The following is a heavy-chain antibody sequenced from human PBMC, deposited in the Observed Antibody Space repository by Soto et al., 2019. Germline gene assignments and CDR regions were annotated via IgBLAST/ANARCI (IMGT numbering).Heavy chain of an antibody. V-gene: IGHV4-31*03. D-gene: IGHD3-3*01. CDR1: GGSISSGGYY. Sequence: SETLSLTCTVSGGSISSGGYYWSWIRQHPGKGLEWIGYIYYSGSTYYNPSLKSRVTISVDTSKNQFSLKLSSVTAADTAVYYCARANYDFGRGYFDLWGRGTLVTVSS. CDR2: IYYSGST. CDR3: ARANYDFGRGYFDL. J-gene: IGHJ2*01.